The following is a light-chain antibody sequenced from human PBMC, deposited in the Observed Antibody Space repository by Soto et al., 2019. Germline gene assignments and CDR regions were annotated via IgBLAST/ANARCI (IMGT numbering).Light chain of an antibody. J-gene: IGLJ2*01. Sequence: QSVLAQPASVSGSPGQSITMSCSGTSSDVGSYNYVSWYQQHPDRAPKLMIYDVSNRPSGVSNRFSGSKSGNTASLTISGLQAEDEADYYCSSYTSSSTLLFGGGTKLTVL. CDR3: SSYTSSSTLL. V-gene: IGLV2-14*01. CDR1: SSDVGSYNY. CDR2: DVS.